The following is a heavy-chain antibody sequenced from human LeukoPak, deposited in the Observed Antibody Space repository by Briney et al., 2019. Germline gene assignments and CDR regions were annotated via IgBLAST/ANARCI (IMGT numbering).Heavy chain of an antibody. J-gene: IGHJ4*02. CDR1: GFTFSNAW. D-gene: IGHD3-16*01. CDR3: TTVKGAAGTFGYYFDY. Sequence: GGSLRLSCAASGFTFSNAWMAWVRQAPGKGLEWVGRIKSKSDGGTTDVAAPVKGRFTISRDDSKNTLYLQMNSLKTEDTAVYYCTTVKGAAGTFGYYFDYWGQGTLVTVSS. V-gene: IGHV3-15*01. CDR2: IKSKSDGGTT.